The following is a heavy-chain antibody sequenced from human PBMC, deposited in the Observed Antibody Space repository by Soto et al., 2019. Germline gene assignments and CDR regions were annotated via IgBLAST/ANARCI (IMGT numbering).Heavy chain of an antibody. CDR3: VRAVDGYYDSGGYHFDY. Sequence: QSPTLSLTCAISGDSVSSNSAAWNWIRQSPSRGLEWLGRTYYRSKWYNDYAVFVKSRITIHPDKSKKQFYLHLNSVTPEDTAVYYCVRAVDGYYDSGGYHFDYWGQGTLVTVSS. D-gene: IGHD3-22*01. J-gene: IGHJ4*02. CDR2: TYYRSKWYN. CDR1: GDSVSSNSAA. V-gene: IGHV6-1*01.